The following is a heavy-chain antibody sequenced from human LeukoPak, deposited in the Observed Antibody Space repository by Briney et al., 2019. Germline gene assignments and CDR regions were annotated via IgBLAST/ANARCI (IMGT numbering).Heavy chain of an antibody. D-gene: IGHD2-15*01. CDR2: ISYDGSNK. CDR3: ARALGYCSGGSCYSDAFDI. CDR1: GFTFSSYA. J-gene: IGHJ3*02. Sequence: GRSLRLSCAASGFTFSSYAMHWVRQAPGEGLEWVAVISYDGSNKYYADSVKGRFTISRDNSKNTLYLQMNSLRAEDTAVYYCARALGYCSGGSCYSDAFDIWGQGTMVTVSS. V-gene: IGHV3-30*04.